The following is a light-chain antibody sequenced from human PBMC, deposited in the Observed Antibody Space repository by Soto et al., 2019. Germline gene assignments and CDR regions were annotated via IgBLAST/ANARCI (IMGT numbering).Light chain of an antibody. J-gene: IGKJ5*01. CDR3: QQSYSTLIT. Sequence: DIQMTQSPSSLSASVVDAFAITWRASQSISSHLNWYQQKPGKAPKLLIYAASSLQSGVPSRFSGSGSGTDFTLTISSLQPEDFATYYCQQSYSTLITFGQGTRLEIK. V-gene: IGKV1-39*01. CDR2: AAS. CDR1: QSISSH.